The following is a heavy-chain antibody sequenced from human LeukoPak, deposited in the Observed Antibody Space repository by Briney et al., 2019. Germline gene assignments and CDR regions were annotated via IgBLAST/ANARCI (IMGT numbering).Heavy chain of an antibody. Sequence: PGGSLRLSCAVSGFTLNSYSMNWVRQAPGKGLEWVSSISSGSSYIYYADSVKGRFTISRDNAKNSLYLQMNSLRAEDTAVYYCASHHDGVMSAFDIWGQGTMVTVSS. CDR2: ISSGSSYI. CDR1: GFTLNSYS. V-gene: IGHV3-21*01. CDR3: ASHHDGVMSAFDI. J-gene: IGHJ3*02. D-gene: IGHD3-16*01.